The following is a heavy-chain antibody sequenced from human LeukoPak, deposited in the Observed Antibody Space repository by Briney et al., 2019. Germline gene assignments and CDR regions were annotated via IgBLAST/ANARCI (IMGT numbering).Heavy chain of an antibody. CDR2: ISGSGGST. Sequence: GGSLRLSCAASGFTFSSYAMSWVRQAPGKGLEWVSAISGSGGSTHYADSVKGRFTISRDNSKNTLYLQMNSLRAEDTAVYYCAKDGRKREPDYYYYYMDVWGKGTTVTVSS. CDR3: AKDGRKREPDYYYYYMDV. CDR1: GFTFSSYA. J-gene: IGHJ6*03. V-gene: IGHV3-23*01. D-gene: IGHD1-14*01.